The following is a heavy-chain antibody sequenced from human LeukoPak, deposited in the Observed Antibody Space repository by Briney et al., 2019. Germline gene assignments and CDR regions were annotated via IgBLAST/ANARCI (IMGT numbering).Heavy chain of an antibody. CDR1: GYTFTSYA. D-gene: IGHD5-12*01. J-gene: IGHJ4*02. Sequence: VSVKVSCKASGYTFTSYAMNWVRQAPGQGLEWMGWINTNTGNPTYAQGFTGRFVFSLDTSVSTAYLQISSLKAEDTAVYYCARDGVYSGYDSGYGDYVSDYWGQGTLVTVSS. CDR2: INTNTGNP. V-gene: IGHV7-4-1*02. CDR3: ARDGVYSGYDSGYGDYVSDY.